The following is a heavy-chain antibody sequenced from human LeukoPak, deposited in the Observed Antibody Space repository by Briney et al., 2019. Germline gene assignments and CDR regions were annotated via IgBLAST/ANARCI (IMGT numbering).Heavy chain of an antibody. D-gene: IGHD2-2*01. CDR2: IYYSGST. V-gene: IGHV4-59*08. Sequence: PSETLSLTCTVSGGSISSYYWSWIRQPPGKGLEWIGYIYYSGSTNYNPSLKSRVTISVDTSKNQFSLKLSSVTAADTAVYYCARLVVPAAMGHGLDYWGQGTMVTVSS. CDR1: GGSISSYY. CDR3: ARLVVPAAMGHGLDY. J-gene: IGHJ4*02.